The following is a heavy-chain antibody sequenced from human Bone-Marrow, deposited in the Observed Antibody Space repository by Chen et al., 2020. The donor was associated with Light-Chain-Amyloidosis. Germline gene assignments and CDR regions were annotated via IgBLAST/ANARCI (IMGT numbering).Heavy chain of an antibody. V-gene: IGHV5-51*01. CDR2: IYPEDSDA. D-gene: IGHD5-12*01. CDR1: GYTFPNYW. J-gene: IGHJ4*02. Sequence: EVQLEQSGPEVKKPGESLKISCKGSGYTFPNYWIGWVRQMPGKGLEWMGVIYPEDSDAIYSPSFEGQVTISADKSITTAYLQWRSLKASDTAMYYCARRRDGYNFDYWGQGTLVTVSS. CDR3: ARRRDGYNFDY.